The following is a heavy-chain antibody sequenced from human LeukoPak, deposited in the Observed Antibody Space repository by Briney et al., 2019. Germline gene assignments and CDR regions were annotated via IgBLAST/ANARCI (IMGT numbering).Heavy chain of an antibody. D-gene: IGHD3-16*02. Sequence: GGSLRLSCAASGFTFSSYSMNWVRQAPGKGLEWVSSISSSSSYIYYADSVKGRFTISRDNAKNSLYLQMNSLRAEDTAVYYCARDSMITFGGVIDQIHDAFDIWGQGTMVTVSS. CDR3: ARDSMITFGGVIDQIHDAFDI. V-gene: IGHV3-21*01. CDR2: ISSSSSYI. CDR1: GFTFSSYS. J-gene: IGHJ3*02.